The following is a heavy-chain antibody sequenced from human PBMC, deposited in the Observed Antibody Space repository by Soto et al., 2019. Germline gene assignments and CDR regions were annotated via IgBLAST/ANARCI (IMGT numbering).Heavy chain of an antibody. CDR3: AKGPLGPVYYYYYGMDV. D-gene: IGHD4-4*01. CDR2: ISGSGGST. V-gene: IGHV3-23*01. J-gene: IGHJ6*02. CDR1: GFTFSSYA. Sequence: PWWSLRLSCASSGFTFSSYAMSWVPQAPGKGLEWVSAISGSGGSTYYADSVKGRFTISRDNSKNTLYLQMNSLRAEDTAVYYCAKGPLGPVYYYYYGMDVWGQGTTVTVSS.